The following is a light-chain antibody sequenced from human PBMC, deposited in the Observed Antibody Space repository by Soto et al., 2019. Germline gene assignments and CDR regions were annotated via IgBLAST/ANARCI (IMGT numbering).Light chain of an antibody. CDR2: AAS. J-gene: IGKJ3*01. CDR1: QGISSY. V-gene: IGKV1-8*01. CDR3: QQYYSYPHIT. Sequence: AIRMTQSPSSFSASTGDRVTITCRASQGISSYLAWYQQKPGKAPKLLIYAASTLQSGVPSRFSGSGSGTDFTLTISCLQSEDFATYYCQQYYSYPHITFGPGT.